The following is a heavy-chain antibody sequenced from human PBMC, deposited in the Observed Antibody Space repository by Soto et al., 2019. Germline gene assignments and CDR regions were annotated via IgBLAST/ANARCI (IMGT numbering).Heavy chain of an antibody. CDR1: GYTFTGYY. D-gene: IGHD3-3*01. CDR2: INPNSGGT. CDR3: ATTLLRFLEWSWYYYGMDV. Sequence: ASVKVSCKASGYTFTGYYMHWVRQAPGQGLEWMGWINPNSGGTNYAQKFQGRATMTRDTSISTAYMELSRLRSDDTAVYYCATTLLRFLEWSWYYYGMDVWGQGTTVTVSS. V-gene: IGHV1-2*02. J-gene: IGHJ6*02.